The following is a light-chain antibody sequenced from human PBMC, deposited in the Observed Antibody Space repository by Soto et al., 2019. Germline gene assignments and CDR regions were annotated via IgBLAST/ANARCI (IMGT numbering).Light chain of an antibody. CDR1: QDIGTK. V-gene: IGKV3-15*01. CDR2: DVS. CDR3: QQYYHWRT. Sequence: EIVMTQSPAILSVSPGERCTLSCRASQDIGTKLAWYQQKPGQAPSLLMYDVSTRASAAPDRFSGSGSGSEFTLTISSLQSEDFAIYFCQQYYHWRTFGQGTKVDIK. J-gene: IGKJ1*01.